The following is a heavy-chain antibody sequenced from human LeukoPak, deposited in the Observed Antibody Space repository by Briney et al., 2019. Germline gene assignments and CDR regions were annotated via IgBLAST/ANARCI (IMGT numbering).Heavy chain of an antibody. D-gene: IGHD3-3*01. CDR1: GGSVSSGSYY. CDR2: IYYSGST. Sequence: SETLSLTCTVSGGSVSSGSYYWSWIRQPPGKGLEWIGYIYYSGSTNYNPSLKSRVTISVDTSKNQFSLKLSSVTAADTAVYYCESGSGYDFWSGYSYYFDYWGQGTLVTVSS. J-gene: IGHJ4*02. CDR3: ESGSGYDFWSGYSYYFDY. V-gene: IGHV4-61*01.